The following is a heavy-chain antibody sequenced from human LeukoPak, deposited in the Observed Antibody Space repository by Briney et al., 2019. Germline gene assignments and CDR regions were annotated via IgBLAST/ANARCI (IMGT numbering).Heavy chain of an antibody. CDR3: ARDFTPPHCTTPNCPRGGWFDP. J-gene: IGHJ5*02. D-gene: IGHD2-8*01. CDR1: DYTFASYG. Sequence: ALVKVSCKAYDYTFASYGISWVRQAPGQGLEWMGWINPNNGNTRYAGNLQGRVTMTTDISTSTAYMELRSLRSDDTAIYYCARDFTPPHCTTPNCPRGGWFDPWGQGTLVTVSS. V-gene: IGHV1-18*01. CDR2: INPNNGNT.